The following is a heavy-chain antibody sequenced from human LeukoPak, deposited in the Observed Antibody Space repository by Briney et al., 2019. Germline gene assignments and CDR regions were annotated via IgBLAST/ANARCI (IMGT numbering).Heavy chain of an antibody. Sequence: GGSLRLSCAASSFTFSSYWMSWVRQAPGKGLEWVANINQDGSEKRYVDSVKGRFTISRDNAETSLYLQMNSLRAEDTAVYYCAREGGSGWYSGWFDPWGQGTLVTVSP. J-gene: IGHJ5*02. CDR2: INQDGSEK. CDR1: SFTFSSYW. CDR3: AREGGSGWYSGWFDP. V-gene: IGHV3-7*01. D-gene: IGHD6-19*01.